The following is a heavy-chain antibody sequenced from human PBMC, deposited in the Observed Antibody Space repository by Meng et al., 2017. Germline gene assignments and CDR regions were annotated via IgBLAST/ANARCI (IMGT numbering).Heavy chain of an antibody. Sequence: GSLRLSCTVSGGSISSSSYYWGWIRQPPGKGLEWIGSIYYSGSTYYNPSLKSRVTISVDTSKNQFSLKLSSVTAADTAVYYCARDGHVGYFDYWGQGTLVTVSS. V-gene: IGHV4-39*07. CDR3: ARDGHVGYFDY. CDR2: IYYSGST. J-gene: IGHJ4*02. CDR1: GGSISSSSYY.